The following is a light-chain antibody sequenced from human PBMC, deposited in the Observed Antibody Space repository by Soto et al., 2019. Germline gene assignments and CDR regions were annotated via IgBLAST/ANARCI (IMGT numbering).Light chain of an antibody. CDR1: QSVGSD. Sequence: EMVLAQPPSTLSVSPGEGGTTTFWASQSVGSDLAWYQQHPGQAPRLLIYDASNRATGIPARFSGSGSGTDFTLSISRLEPEDFAVYYCQQYGSSGTFGQGTKVDIK. V-gene: IGKV3-20*01. CDR2: DAS. CDR3: QQYGSSGT. J-gene: IGKJ1*01.